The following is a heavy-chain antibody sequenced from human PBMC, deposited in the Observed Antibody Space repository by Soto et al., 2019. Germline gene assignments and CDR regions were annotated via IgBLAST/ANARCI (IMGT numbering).Heavy chain of an antibody. D-gene: IGHD3-10*01. CDR1: GGSIGSGLYY. J-gene: IGHJ5*01. V-gene: IGHV4-31*02. CDR2: ISDSGTT. Sequence: PSETLSLTXTVSGGSIGSGLYYWSWIRQHPGKGPEWIGYISDSGTTYYSPSLQSRLSMSVDTSNNNFSLKLASVTAADTAVYYCATSVRAGRWFDSWGPGNLVTVSS. CDR3: ATSVRAGRWFDS.